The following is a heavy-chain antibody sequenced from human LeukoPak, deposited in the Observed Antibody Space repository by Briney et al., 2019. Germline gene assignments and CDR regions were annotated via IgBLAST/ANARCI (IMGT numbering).Heavy chain of an antibody. V-gene: IGHV1-8*01. D-gene: IGHD3-22*01. CDR1: GYTFTSYD. CDR2: MNPNSGNT. Sequence: AASVKVSCKASGYTFTSYDINWVRQATGQGLEWMGWMNPNSGNTGYAQKFQGRVTMTRNTSISTAYMELSSLRSEDTAVYYCARGGSYYDSSGYYRGAFDIWGQGTMVTVSS. CDR3: ARGGSYYDSSGYYRGAFDI. J-gene: IGHJ3*02.